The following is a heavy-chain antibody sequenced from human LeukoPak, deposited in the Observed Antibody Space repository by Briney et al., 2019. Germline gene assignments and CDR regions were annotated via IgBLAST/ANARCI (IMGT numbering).Heavy chain of an antibody. CDR1: GFNFSDYY. CDR3: ARDGFHFDY. Sequence: PGGSLRLSCAASGFNFSDYYMNWIRQAPGKGLEWISYISSGSRTLFYADSVKGRFTVSRDNAQNSLFLQMDGLRAEDSAMYYCARDGFHFDYWGQGILVTVSS. J-gene: IGHJ4*01. V-gene: IGHV3-11*04. CDR2: ISSGSRTL. D-gene: IGHD3-10*01.